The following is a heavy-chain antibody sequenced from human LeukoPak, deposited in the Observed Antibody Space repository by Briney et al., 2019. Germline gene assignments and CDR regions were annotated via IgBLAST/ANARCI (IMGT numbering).Heavy chain of an antibody. D-gene: IGHD6-13*01. V-gene: IGHV4-34*01. CDR3: AYGYSVNY. J-gene: IGHJ4*02. CDR2: INHSGST. CDR1: GGSFSGYY. Sequence: SETLSLTCAVYGGSFSGYYWSWIRQPPGKGLEWIGEINHSGSTNYNPSLKSRVTISVDTSKNQFSLELSSVTAADTAVYYCAYGYSVNYWGQGTLVTVSS.